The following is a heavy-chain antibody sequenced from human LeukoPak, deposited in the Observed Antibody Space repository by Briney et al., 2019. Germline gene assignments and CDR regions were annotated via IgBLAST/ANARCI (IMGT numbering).Heavy chain of an antibody. D-gene: IGHD1-26*01. Sequence: KPGGSLRLSCAASGFTFSSYSMNWVRQAPGKGLEWVSFISSGSRIIYYADSVKGRFTVSRDNAKNSLYLQMNSLRDEDTAVYYCARNPAGIGDYWGQGTLVTVSS. CDR1: GFTFSSYS. J-gene: IGHJ4*02. CDR3: ARNPAGIGDY. CDR2: ISSGSRII. V-gene: IGHV3-48*02.